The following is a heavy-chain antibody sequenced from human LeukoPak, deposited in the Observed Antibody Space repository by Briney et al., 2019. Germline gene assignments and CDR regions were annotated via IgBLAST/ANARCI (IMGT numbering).Heavy chain of an antibody. CDR3: ARLSLTATQH. J-gene: IGHJ4*02. Sequence: GGSLRLSCAASGFTFSSYAMHWVRQAPGKGLEWVAVISYDGSNKYYADSVKGRFTISRDNSKNTLYLQMNSLRAEDTAVYYCARLSLTATQHWGQGTLVTVSS. CDR2: ISYDGSNK. V-gene: IGHV3-30-3*01. D-gene: IGHD4-17*01. CDR1: GFTFSSYA.